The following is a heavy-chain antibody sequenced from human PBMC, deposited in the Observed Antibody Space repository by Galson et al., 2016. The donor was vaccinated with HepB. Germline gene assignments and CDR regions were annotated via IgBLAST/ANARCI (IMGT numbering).Heavy chain of an antibody. J-gene: IGHJ5*02. V-gene: IGHV7-4-1*02. Sequence: SVKVSCKASGYTFTAYAINWVRQAPGQGLEWLGWINTNTGNPTYAQGFTGRFVFSLDTSVSTAYLQISSLKAEDTAIYYCVRDPKLSSSGYLFDPWGQGTLVTVSS. CDR2: INTNTGNP. D-gene: IGHD6-13*01. CDR3: VRDPKLSSSGYLFDP. CDR1: GYTFTAYA.